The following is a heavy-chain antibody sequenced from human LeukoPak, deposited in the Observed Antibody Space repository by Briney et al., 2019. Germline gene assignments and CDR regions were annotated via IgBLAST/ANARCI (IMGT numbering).Heavy chain of an antibody. CDR1: GGPLTSYY. V-gene: IGHV4-59*07. CDR2: MFYTGST. Sequence: SDPLSLPCTVWGGPLTSYYGSWLRHPPGKGLEGIGYMFYTGSTNYNPPLKRRVTISVYTSKNQFSLKLSSVAAADAAEYYCARVRGGDHIDYWGQGALVTVSS. J-gene: IGHJ4*02. D-gene: IGHD2-21*02. CDR3: ARVRGGDHIDY.